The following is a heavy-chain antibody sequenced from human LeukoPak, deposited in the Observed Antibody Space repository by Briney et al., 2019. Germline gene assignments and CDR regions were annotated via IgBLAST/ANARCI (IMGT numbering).Heavy chain of an antibody. J-gene: IGHJ4*02. CDR2: ISSSSSYI. CDR1: GFTFSSYS. CDR3: ARVQGDMVRGVIIFGYYFDY. Sequence: GGSLRLSCAASGFTFSSYSMNWVRQAPGKGLEWVSSISSSSSYIYYADSVRGRFTISRDNAKNSLYLQMNSLRAEDTAVYYCARVQGDMVRGVIIFGYYFDYWGQGTLVTVSS. D-gene: IGHD3-10*01. V-gene: IGHV3-21*01.